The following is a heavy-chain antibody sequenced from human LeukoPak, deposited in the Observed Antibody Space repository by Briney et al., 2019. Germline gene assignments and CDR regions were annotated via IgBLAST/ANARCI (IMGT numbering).Heavy chain of an antibody. CDR3: ARGHVDYCSGGSCYLFDY. V-gene: IGHV1-2*02. J-gene: IGHJ4*02. Sequence: ASVKVSCKASGYTFTGYYMHWVRQAPGQGLEWMGWINPNSGGTNYAQKFQGRVTKTRDTSISTAYMELSRLRSDDTAVYYCARGHVDYCSGGSCYLFDYWGQGTLVTVSS. CDR2: INPNSGGT. CDR1: GYTFTGYY. D-gene: IGHD2-15*01.